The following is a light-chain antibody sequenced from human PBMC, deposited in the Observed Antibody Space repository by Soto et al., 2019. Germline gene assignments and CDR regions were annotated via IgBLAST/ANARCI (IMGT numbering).Light chain of an antibody. Sequence: EIVLTQSPATLSLSPGERATLSCRASQSVRSFLAWYQQKPGQAPRLLIYDTSNRATAIPARFSGSGSGTDFTLTISSLEAEDFAVYYCQQRSNRLLTFGGGTKVEIK. CDR3: QQRSNRLLT. J-gene: IGKJ4*01. V-gene: IGKV3-11*01. CDR1: QSVRSF. CDR2: DTS.